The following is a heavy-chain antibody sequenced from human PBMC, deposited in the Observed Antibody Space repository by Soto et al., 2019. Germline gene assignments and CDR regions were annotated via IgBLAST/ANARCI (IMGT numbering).Heavy chain of an antibody. CDR2: ISSSSSTI. CDR3: ARDSGYYGSGSLKPPIGKKEYGMDV. J-gene: IGHJ6*02. Sequence: PGGFLRLSCAASGVTFISYSMNWVRQAPGKGLEWVSYISSSSSTIYYADYVKGRFTISRDNAKNSLYLQMNSLRDEDTAVYYCARDSGYYGSGSLKPPIGKKEYGMDVWGQGTTVTVSS. V-gene: IGHV3-48*02. D-gene: IGHD3-10*01. CDR1: GVTFISYS.